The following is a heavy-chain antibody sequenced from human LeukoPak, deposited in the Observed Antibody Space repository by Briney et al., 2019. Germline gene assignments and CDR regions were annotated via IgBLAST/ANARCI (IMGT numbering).Heavy chain of an antibody. J-gene: IGHJ4*02. Sequence: GGSLRLSCAASGFTFSSYGMHWVRQAPGKGLEWVAVISYDGSNKYYADSVKGRFTISRDNSKNTLYLQMNSLRAEDTAVYYCANSIGGYYYGSGSFYWGQGTLVTVSS. CDR3: ANSIGGYYYGSGSFY. CDR2: ISYDGSNK. CDR1: GFTFSSYG. V-gene: IGHV3-30*18. D-gene: IGHD3-10*01.